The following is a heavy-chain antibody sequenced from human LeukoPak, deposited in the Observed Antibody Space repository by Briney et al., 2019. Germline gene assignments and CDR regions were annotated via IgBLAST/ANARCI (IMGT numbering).Heavy chain of an antibody. Sequence: ASVKASCKASGYTFTGYYIHWVRQAPGQGLEWMGWIDPNSDDTNYAQNFQGRVTMTRDTSISTAYMELSRLRSDDTAVFYCARGGNVYCSGNTCYLPDYWGQGTLVTVSS. D-gene: IGHD2-2*01. V-gene: IGHV1-2*02. J-gene: IGHJ4*02. CDR1: GYTFTGYY. CDR2: IDPNSDDT. CDR3: ARGGNVYCSGNTCYLPDY.